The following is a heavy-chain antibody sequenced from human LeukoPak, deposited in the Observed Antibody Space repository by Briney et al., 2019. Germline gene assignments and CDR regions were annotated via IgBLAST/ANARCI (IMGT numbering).Heavy chain of an antibody. CDR3: ARDANCYGSGSYYPF. J-gene: IGHJ4*02. D-gene: IGHD3-10*01. V-gene: IGHV1-46*01. CDR2: INPSGGST. Sequence: ASVKVSCKASGYTFTSYYMHWVRQAPGQGLEWMGIINPSGGSTSYAQKFQGRVTMTRDTSTSTVYMELSSLRSEDTAVYYCARDANCYGSGSYYPFWGQGTLVTVSS. CDR1: GYTFTSYY.